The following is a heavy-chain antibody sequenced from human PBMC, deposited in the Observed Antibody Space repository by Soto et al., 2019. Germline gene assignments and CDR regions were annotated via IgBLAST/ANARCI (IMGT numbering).Heavy chain of an antibody. D-gene: IGHD2-2*01. CDR3: ARGLGYCSSTSCGYYYYGMDV. J-gene: IGHJ6*02. CDR2: INHSGST. CDR1: GGSFSGYY. Sequence: KTSETLSLTCAVYGGSFSGYYWSWIRQPPGKGLEWIGEINHSGSTNYNPSLKSRVTISVDTSKNQFSLKLSSVTAADTAVYYCARGLGYCSSTSCGYYYYGMDVWGQGTTVTVS. V-gene: IGHV4-34*01.